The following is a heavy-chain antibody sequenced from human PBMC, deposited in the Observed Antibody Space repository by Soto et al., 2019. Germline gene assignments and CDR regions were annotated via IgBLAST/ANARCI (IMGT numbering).Heavy chain of an antibody. CDR1: GFTFSSYG. Sequence: GGSLRLSCAASGFTFSSYGMHWVRQAPGKGLEWVAVISYDGSNKYYADSVKGRFTISRDNSKNTLYLQMNSLRAEDTAVYYCAKDPYYDFWSGYPPPSYWGQGTLVTVSS. V-gene: IGHV3-30*18. CDR3: AKDPYYDFWSGYPPPSY. D-gene: IGHD3-3*01. CDR2: ISYDGSNK. J-gene: IGHJ4*02.